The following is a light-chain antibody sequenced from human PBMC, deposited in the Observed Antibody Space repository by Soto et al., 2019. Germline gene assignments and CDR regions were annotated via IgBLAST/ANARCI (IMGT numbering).Light chain of an antibody. J-gene: IGKJ1*01. CDR2: AAS. V-gene: IGKV1-39*01. CDR3: QQSYSTPLT. CDR1: QSSSSS. Sequence: DIQMTQSPSSLSASVADKVTITCRESQSSSSSLYWYQQNPGKAPKLLIYAASSLQSGVTSRVSGCGSGIDFTLTIISLQPEDFATYYCQQSYSTPLTFGQGTKVDIK.